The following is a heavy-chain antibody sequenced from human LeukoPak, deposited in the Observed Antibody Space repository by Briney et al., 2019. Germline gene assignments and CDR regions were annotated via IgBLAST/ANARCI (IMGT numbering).Heavy chain of an antibody. V-gene: IGHV3-23*01. D-gene: IGHD4-17*01. CDR3: ARDTSGDYYFDY. CDR2: ISGSGGST. Sequence: GGSLRLSCAASGFTFSSYAMSWVRQAPGKGLEWVSAISGSGGSTYYADSVKGRFTISRDNSKNTLYLQMNSLRAEDTAVYYCARDTSGDYYFDYWGQGTLVTVSS. CDR1: GFTFSSYA. J-gene: IGHJ4*02.